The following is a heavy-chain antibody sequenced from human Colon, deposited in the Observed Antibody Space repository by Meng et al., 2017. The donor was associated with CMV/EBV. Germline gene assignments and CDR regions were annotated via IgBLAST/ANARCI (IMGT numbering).Heavy chain of an antibody. V-gene: IGHV1-18*01. Sequence: VHLVQSRVELKKPGASLNVACKASGYTFTNDGSSWVRQAPGQGLEWMGWISAYTGDTYYAQKFQGRVTMTTDTSTSTAYMELRSLRSDDTAVYYCVRESQSGSYIYLQHWGQGTLVTVSS. CDR1: GYTFTNDG. D-gene: IGHD1-26*01. J-gene: IGHJ1*01. CDR3: VRESQSGSYIYLQH. CDR2: ISAYTGDT.